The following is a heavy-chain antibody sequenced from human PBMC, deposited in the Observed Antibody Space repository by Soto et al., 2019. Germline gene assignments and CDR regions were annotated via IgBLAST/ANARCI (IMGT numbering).Heavy chain of an antibody. V-gene: IGHV3-7*04. CDR2: IKNDGSAQ. CDR1: GFTFRGYW. CDR3: ARDEWYFDS. D-gene: IGHD2-8*01. Sequence: GGSLRLSCAASGFTFRGYWMSWVRQTQSKRLEWVANIKNDGSAQYYVDSVKGRFTISRDNAKNSLFLQMDSLRVEDTAVYYCARDEWYFDSWGQGTLVPVSS. J-gene: IGHJ4*02.